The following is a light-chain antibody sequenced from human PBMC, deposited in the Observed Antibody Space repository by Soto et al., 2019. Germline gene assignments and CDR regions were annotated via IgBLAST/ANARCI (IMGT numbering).Light chain of an antibody. Sequence: IVMTQSPATLSVSAVERVTLSCMASQSVSSNLAWYQQKPGQAPRLLIYDASTRATGIPARFSGSGSGTEFTLTISSLQSEDFALYYCHQYNSWPPGTFGQGTKVDIK. CDR3: HQYNSWPPGT. CDR1: QSVSSN. J-gene: IGKJ2*01. CDR2: DAS. V-gene: IGKV3-15*01.